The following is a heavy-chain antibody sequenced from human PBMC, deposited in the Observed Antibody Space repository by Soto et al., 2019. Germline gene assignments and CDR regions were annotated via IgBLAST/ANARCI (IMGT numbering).Heavy chain of an antibody. D-gene: IGHD2-21*01. CDR2: SILIFCTS. J-gene: IGHJ4*02. V-gene: IGHV1-69*13. Sequence: SSVKVSFKRSAGTFSNSPISWMRQAPRQGVEWMGGSILIFCTSNCAQKFHGRLMSTPDGSRATAHMELSGRRTEGRASYYCARAHRRAYFDYWGQGSLVTVSS. CDR3: ARAHRRAYFDY. CDR1: AGTFSNSP.